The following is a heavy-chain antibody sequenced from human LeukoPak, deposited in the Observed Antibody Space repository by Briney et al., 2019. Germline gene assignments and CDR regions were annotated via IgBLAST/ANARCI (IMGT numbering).Heavy chain of an antibody. CDR2: ISSSSSYI. D-gene: IGHD4-17*01. J-gene: IGHJ4*02. CDR3: AKDRDDYGNDC. Sequence: GGSLRLSCAASGFTFSSYSMNWVRQAPGKGLEWVSSISSSSSYIYYADSVKGRFTISRDNAKNSLYLQMNNLRTDDTAVYYCAKDRDDYGNDCWGQGVLVTVST. CDR1: GFTFSSYS. V-gene: IGHV3-21*01.